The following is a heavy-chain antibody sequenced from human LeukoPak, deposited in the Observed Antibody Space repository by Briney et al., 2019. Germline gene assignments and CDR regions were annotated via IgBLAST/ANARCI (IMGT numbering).Heavy chain of an antibody. J-gene: IGHJ3*02. V-gene: IGHV3-48*04. Sequence: GGSLRLSCAASGFTFSSYSMNWVRQAPGKGLEWVSHISSSGSTIYYADSVKGRFTISRDNAKNSLYLQMNSLRAEDTAVYYCARVGHYVYAFDIWGQGTMVTVSS. CDR2: ISSSGSTI. CDR3: ARVGHYVYAFDI. D-gene: IGHD3-16*01. CDR1: GFTFSSYS.